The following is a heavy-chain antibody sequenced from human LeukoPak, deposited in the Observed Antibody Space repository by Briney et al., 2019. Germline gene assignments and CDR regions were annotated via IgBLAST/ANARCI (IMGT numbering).Heavy chain of an antibody. Sequence: GASVKVSCKASGYTFTGYYMHWVRQAPGQGLEWMGWINPNSGGTNYAQKFQGRVTMTRDTSISTAYMELSRLRSDDTAVYYCARAKDIVVVPAADAFNIWGQGTMVTVSS. CDR3: ARAKDIVVVPAADAFNI. CDR2: INPNSGGT. D-gene: IGHD2-2*01. J-gene: IGHJ3*02. CDR1: GYTFTGYY. V-gene: IGHV1-2*02.